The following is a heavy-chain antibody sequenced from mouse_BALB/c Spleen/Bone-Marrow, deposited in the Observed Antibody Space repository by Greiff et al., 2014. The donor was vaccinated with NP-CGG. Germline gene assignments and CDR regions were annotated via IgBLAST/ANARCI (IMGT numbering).Heavy chain of an antibody. Sequence: EVQLVASGGDLVKPGGSLKLSCAASGFTFSSYGMSWGRQTPDKRLEWVATISSGGSNTYYPDSVKGRFTISRDNAKNTLYLQMSSLKSEDTAMYYCARHQRYYAMDYWGQGTSVTVSS. CDR1: GFTFSSYG. V-gene: IGHV5-6*01. J-gene: IGHJ4*01. CDR2: ISSGGSNT. CDR3: ARHQRYYAMDY.